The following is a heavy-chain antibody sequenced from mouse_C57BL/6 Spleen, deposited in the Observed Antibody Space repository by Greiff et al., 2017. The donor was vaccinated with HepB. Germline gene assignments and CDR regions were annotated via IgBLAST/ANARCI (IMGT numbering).Heavy chain of an antibody. J-gene: IGHJ4*01. D-gene: IGHD1-1*02. CDR1: GYTFTSYT. CDR3: AKYGYYAMDY. V-gene: IGHV1-4*01. CDR2: INPSSGYT. Sequence: VQLQQSGAELARPGASVKMSCKASGYTFTSYTMHWVKQRPGQGLEWIGYINPSSGYTKYNQKFKDKATLTADKSSSTAYMQLSSLTSEDSAVYYCAKYGYYAMDYWGQGTLVTVSS.